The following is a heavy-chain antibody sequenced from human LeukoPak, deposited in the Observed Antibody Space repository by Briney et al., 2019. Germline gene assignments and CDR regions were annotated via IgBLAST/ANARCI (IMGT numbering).Heavy chain of an antibody. V-gene: IGHV5-51*01. CDR1: GFRSKNYW. CDR3: ARVSNYYGMDV. CDR2: IYLADSDA. Sequence: GESLKIFCKASGFRSKNYWIAWVRQMPGKGLEWMGIIYLADSDARYTPSFQGQVSMSADTSLSTAYLQWSSLQASDTAMYYCARVSNYYGMDVWGQGTTVTVSS. D-gene: IGHD1-14*01. J-gene: IGHJ6*02.